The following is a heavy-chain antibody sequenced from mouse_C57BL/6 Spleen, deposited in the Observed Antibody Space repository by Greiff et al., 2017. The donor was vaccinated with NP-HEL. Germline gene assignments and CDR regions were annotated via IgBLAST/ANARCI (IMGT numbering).Heavy chain of an antibody. CDR2: ISSGGDYI. CDR3: TRVSIYYGNYYFDY. CDR1: GFTFSSYA. J-gene: IGHJ2*01. D-gene: IGHD2-1*01. Sequence: EVKLVESGEGLVKPGGSLKLSCAASGFTFSSYAMSWVRQTPEKRLEWVAYISSGGDYIYYADTVKGRFTISRDNARNTLYLQMSSLKSEDTAMYYCTRVSIYYGNYYFDYWGQGTTLTVSS. V-gene: IGHV5-9-1*02.